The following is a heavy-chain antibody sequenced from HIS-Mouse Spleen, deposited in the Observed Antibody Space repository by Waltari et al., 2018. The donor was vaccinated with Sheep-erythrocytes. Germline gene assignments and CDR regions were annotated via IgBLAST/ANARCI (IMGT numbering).Heavy chain of an antibody. CDR2: IIPILGIA. Sequence: QVQLVQSGAEVKKPGSSVKVSCKASGGTFSSDAIRWVRPAPGQWLEWMGSIIPILGIANYAQKFQGRVTITADKSTSTAYMELSSLRSEDTAVYYCAKDIGTGLSYGMDVWGQGTTVTVSS. CDR3: AKDIGTGLSYGMDV. V-gene: IGHV1-69*04. J-gene: IGHJ6*02. D-gene: IGHD1-1*01. CDR1: GGTFSSDA.